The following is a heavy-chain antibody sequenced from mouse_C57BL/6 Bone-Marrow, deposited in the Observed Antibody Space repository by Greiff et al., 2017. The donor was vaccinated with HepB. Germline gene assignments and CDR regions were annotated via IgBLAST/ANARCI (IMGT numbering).Heavy chain of an antibody. Sequence: VQLQQSGPELVKPGASVKISCKASGYSFTGYYMNWVKQSPEKSLEWIGEINPSTGGTTYNQKFKAKATLTVDKSSSTAYMQLKSLTSEDSAVYYCARYYGSLYYAMDYWGQGTSVTVSS. CDR2: INPSTGGT. V-gene: IGHV1-42*01. CDR3: ARYYGSLYYAMDY. D-gene: IGHD1-1*01. CDR1: GYSFTGYY. J-gene: IGHJ4*01.